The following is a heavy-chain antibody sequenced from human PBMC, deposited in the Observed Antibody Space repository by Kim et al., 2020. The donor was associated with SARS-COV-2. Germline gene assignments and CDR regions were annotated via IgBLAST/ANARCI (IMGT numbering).Heavy chain of an antibody. D-gene: IGHD3-10*01. Sequence: GESLKISCKGSGYSFTSYWIGWVRQMPGKGLEWMGIIYPGDSDTRYSPSFQGQVTISADKSISTAYLQWSSLKASDTAMYYCARQANYYGSGSLGGGFDYWGQGTLVTVSS. CDR3: ARQANYYGSGSLGGGFDY. V-gene: IGHV5-51*01. CDR2: IYPGDSDT. J-gene: IGHJ4*02. CDR1: GYSFTSYW.